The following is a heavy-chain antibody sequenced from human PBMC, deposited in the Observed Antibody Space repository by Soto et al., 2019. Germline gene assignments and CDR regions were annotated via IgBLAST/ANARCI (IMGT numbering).Heavy chain of an antibody. V-gene: IGHV5-10-1*01. CDR1: GYYFTNYW. CDR2: IDPSGSYT. D-gene: IGHD2-21*02. Sequence: PGESLKISCKGSGYYFTNYWISWVRQMPGKGLEWMGRIDPSGSYTNYSPSFQGHVTISADKSITTAYLQWSSLKASDTAMYYCARLSTMVVTPGSDYWGQGTLVTSPQ. J-gene: IGHJ4*02. CDR3: ARLSTMVVTPGSDY.